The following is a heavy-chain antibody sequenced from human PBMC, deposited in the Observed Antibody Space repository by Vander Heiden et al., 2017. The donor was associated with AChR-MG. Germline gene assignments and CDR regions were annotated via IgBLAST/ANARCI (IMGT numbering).Heavy chain of an antibody. CDR2: ISGSGGST. Sequence: EVQLLESGGGLVQPGWSLRLSCAASGLTFSSHAMSWVRQAPGKGLGWVSAISGSGGSTYYADSVKGRFTISRDNSKNTLYLQMNSLRAEDTAVYYCALPYDSSGYYTYWGQGTLVTVSS. CDR1: GLTFSSHA. J-gene: IGHJ4*02. CDR3: ALPYDSSGYYTY. V-gene: IGHV3-23*01. D-gene: IGHD3-22*01.